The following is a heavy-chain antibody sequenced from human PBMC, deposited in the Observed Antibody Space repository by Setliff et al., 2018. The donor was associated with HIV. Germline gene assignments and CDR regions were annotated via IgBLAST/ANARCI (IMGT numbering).Heavy chain of an antibody. CDR1: GGSSIANTFA. J-gene: IGHJ4*02. CDR2: VSYSGAT. CDR3: ARGPPFAY. Sequence: SETLSLTCSVSGGSSIANTFASTWIRQSPGKGLEYIGDVSYSGATMYTNYNPSLESRFTVSEDTSRHQFSLKLTSVTADDTGIYYCARGPPFAYWGQGLLVTVSS. V-gene: IGHV4-39*07.